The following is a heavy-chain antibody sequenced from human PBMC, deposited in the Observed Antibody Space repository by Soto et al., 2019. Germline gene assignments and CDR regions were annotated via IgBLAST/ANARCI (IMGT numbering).Heavy chain of an antibody. J-gene: IGHJ6*02. CDR1: GFTFSSYS. V-gene: IGHV3-21*01. CDR3: ARLGYCSGGSCSYYYYYYGMDV. D-gene: IGHD2-15*01. Sequence: GSLSLSCAASGFTFSSYSMNWVRQAPGKGLEWVSSISSSSSYIYYADSVKGRFTISRDNAKNSLYLQMNSLRAEDTAVYYCARLGYCSGGSCSYYYYYYGMDVWGQGTTVTVSS. CDR2: ISSSSSYI.